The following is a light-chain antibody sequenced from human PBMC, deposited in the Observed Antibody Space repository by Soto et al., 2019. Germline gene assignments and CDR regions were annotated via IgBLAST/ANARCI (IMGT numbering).Light chain of an antibody. J-gene: IGKJ3*01. Sequence: ENVLKQSPGTLSLSKGERATLSCRASQSVSSSHLAWYQQKPGQAPRLLMYGAFNRATGIPDRFSGSGSGTDFTLTFSRLEPEDFAVYYCQQYGVSPATFGPVTNVAIK. CDR3: QQYGVSPAT. CDR2: GAF. V-gene: IGKV3-20*01. CDR1: QSVSSSH.